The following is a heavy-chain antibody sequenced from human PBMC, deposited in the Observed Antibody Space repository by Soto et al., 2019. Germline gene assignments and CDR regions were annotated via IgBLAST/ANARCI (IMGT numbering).Heavy chain of an antibody. V-gene: IGHV1-46*01. D-gene: IGHD1-26*01. CDR2: INPSGGST. J-gene: IGHJ4*02. Sequence: PSVKVSCKASGYTFTSYYMHWVRQAPGQGLEWMGIINPSGGSTSYAQKFQGRVTMTRDTSTSTVYMELSSLRSEDTAVYYCAREPLPSGSYSIFDYWGQGTLVTVSS. CDR3: AREPLPSGSYSIFDY. CDR1: GYTFTSYY.